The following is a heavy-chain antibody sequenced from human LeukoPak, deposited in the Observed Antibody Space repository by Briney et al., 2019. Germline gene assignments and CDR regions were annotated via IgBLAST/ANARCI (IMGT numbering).Heavy chain of an antibody. J-gene: IGHJ3*02. CDR2: ISWNSGSI. Sequence: GGSLRLSCAASGFTFDDYAMHWVRQAPGKGLEWVSGISWNSGSIGYADSVKGRFTISRDNAKNSLYLQMNSLRAEDTAVYYCARSRAARPNAFDIWGQGTMVAVSS. D-gene: IGHD6-6*01. CDR1: GFTFDDYA. CDR3: ARSRAARPNAFDI. V-gene: IGHV3-9*01.